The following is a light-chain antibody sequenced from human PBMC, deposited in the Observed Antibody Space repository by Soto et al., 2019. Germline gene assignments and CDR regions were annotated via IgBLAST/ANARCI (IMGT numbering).Light chain of an antibody. CDR2: DAS. Sequence: EIVLTQSPATLSLSPGERATLSCRASQSVSSYLAWYQQKPGQAPRLLIYDASNRATGIPARFSGSGSGTEFTLTISRLEPEDFAVYYCQQYGSSPMYTFGQGTKVDIK. V-gene: IGKV3-11*01. J-gene: IGKJ2*01. CDR3: QQYGSSPMYT. CDR1: QSVSSY.